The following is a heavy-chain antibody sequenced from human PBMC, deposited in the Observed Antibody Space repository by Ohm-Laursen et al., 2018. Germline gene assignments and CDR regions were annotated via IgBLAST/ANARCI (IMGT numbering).Heavy chain of an antibody. CDR3: ARGTEFYYDFWSGSSSWFDP. CDR2: INHSGST. J-gene: IGHJ5*02. V-gene: IGHV4-34*01. Sequence: SETLSLTCTVSGGSISGYYWSWIRQPPGKGLEWIGEINHSGSTNYNPSLKSRVTISVDTSKNQFSLKLSSVTAADTAVYYCARGTEFYYDFWSGSSSWFDPWGQGTLVTVSS. D-gene: IGHD3-3*01. CDR1: GGSISGYY.